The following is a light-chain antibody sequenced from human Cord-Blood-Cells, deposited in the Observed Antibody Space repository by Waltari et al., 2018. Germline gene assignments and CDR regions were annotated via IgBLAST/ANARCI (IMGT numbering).Light chain of an antibody. Sequence: EIVLTQSPGTLALSPGERATLSCRASQSVSSIYLAWYQQKHGQAPRLLIYGASSRATGTPDRFSGSGSGTDFTLTISRLEPEDFAVYYCQQYGSSSWTFGQGTKVEIK. J-gene: IGKJ1*01. CDR2: GAS. V-gene: IGKV3-20*01. CDR3: QQYGSSSWT. CDR1: QSVSSIY.